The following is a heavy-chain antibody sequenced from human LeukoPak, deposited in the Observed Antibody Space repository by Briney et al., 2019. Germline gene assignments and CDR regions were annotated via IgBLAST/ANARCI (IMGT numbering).Heavy chain of an antibody. V-gene: IGHV4-59*08. CDR2: IYHSGGT. CDR3: ARHSWGGYYHDY. CDR1: GGSISGYY. D-gene: IGHD3-16*01. J-gene: IGHJ4*02. Sequence: SETLSLTCNVPGGSISGYYWSWIRQPPGKGLEWIGYIYHSGGTDYNPSLKSRVTISVDTSKNQFSLRLSSVTAADTAVYYCARHSWGGYYHDYWGQGTLVTVSS.